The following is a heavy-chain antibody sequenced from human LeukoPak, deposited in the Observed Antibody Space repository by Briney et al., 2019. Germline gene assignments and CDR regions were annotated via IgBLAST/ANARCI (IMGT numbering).Heavy chain of an antibody. V-gene: IGHV3-11*03. J-gene: IGHJ4*02. D-gene: IGHD6-13*01. Sequence: GGSLRLSCAASGFTFSDYYMSWIRQAPGKGLEWVSYISSSSSYTNYADSVKGRFTISRDNAKNSLYLQMNSLRAEDTAVYYCASGQQQLERFGYWGQGTLVTVSS. CDR3: ASGQQQLERFGY. CDR2: ISSSSSYT. CDR1: GFTFSDYY.